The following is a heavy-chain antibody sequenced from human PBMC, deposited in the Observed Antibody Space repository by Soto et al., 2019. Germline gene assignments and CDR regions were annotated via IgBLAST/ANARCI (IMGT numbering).Heavy chain of an antibody. V-gene: IGHV4-59*01. D-gene: IGHD5-12*01. CDR1: GASISSSY. Sequence: PSETLSLTCTVSGASISSSYWSWIRQSPERGLEWIASVYHTGATNYNPSLKSRVTISLDTSKGQFSLNLTSLTTADTAVYFCARGGNRYSNVASGVGGFDYWGQGSLVTVSS. CDR3: ARGGNRYSNVASGVGGFDY. J-gene: IGHJ4*02. CDR2: VYHTGAT.